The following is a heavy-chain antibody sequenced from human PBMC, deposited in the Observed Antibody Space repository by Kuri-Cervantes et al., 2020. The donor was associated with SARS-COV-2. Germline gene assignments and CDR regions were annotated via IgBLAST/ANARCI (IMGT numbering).Heavy chain of an antibody. CDR3: ALSGSGSLHDAFDI. J-gene: IGHJ3*02. CDR1: GYTFTSYG. CDR2: ISAYNGNT. D-gene: IGHD3-22*01. Sequence: ASVKVSCKASGYTFTSYGISWVRQAPGQGLEWMGWISAYNGNTNYAQKLQGRVTMTRNTSISTAYMELSSLRSEDTAVYYCALSGSGSLHDAFDIWDQGTMVTVSS. V-gene: IGHV1-18*01.